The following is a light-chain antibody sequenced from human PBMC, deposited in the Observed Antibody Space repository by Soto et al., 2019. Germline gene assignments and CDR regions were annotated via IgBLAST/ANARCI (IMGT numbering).Light chain of an antibody. V-gene: IGKV1-39*01. CDR3: QHSYSTPLT. J-gene: IGKJ4*01. CDR1: QSISSY. Sequence: DIQITQSPSSLSASVGDRVTITCRSSQSISSYLNWYQQKPGKAPKLLIYASSSLQSGVPSRFSGSGSGTDFTLTITSLQPEDFATYYCQHSYSTPLTCGGGTKVEIK. CDR2: ASS.